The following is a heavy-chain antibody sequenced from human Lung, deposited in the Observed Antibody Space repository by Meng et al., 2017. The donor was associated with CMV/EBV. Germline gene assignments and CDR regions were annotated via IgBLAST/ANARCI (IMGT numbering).Heavy chain of an antibody. CDR2: IYPGDSDT. V-gene: IGHV5-51*01. CDR3: ARQYDTRTWDNWFDP. Sequence: GXSXKISXKGSGYSFTSYWIAWVRQMPGKGLEWMGIIYPGDSDTTYSPSFQGQVTISADNSISTTYLQWSSLRASDTAMYYCARQYDTRTWDNWFDPWGQGTLVXVSS. J-gene: IGHJ5*02. CDR1: GYSFTSYW. D-gene: IGHD3-22*01.